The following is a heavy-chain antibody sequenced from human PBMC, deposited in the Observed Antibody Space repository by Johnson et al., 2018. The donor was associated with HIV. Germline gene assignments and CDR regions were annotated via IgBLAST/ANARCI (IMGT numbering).Heavy chain of an antibody. CDR3: ARDLTGYSSGRGAFDI. CDR2: ISWNSGSI. D-gene: IGHD6-19*01. Sequence: EVQLVESGGGLVQPGRSLRLSCAASGFTFDDYAMHWVRQAPGKGLEWVSGISWNSGSIGYADSVTGRFTISRDNAKNSLYLQMSSLRAEDTAVYYCARDLTGYSSGRGAFDIWGQGTMVTVS. J-gene: IGHJ3*02. V-gene: IGHV3-9*01. CDR1: GFTFDDYA.